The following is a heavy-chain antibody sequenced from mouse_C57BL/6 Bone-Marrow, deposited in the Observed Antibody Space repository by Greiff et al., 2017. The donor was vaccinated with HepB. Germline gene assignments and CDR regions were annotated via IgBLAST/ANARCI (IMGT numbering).Heavy chain of an antibody. V-gene: IGHV14-4*01. CDR2: IDPENGDT. Sequence: EVQLQQSGAELVRPGASVKLSCTASGFNIKDYYMHWVKQRPEQGLEWIGWIDPENGDTEYASKFQGKATITADTAINTAYLQLSSLTSEDTAVYYCTTDGSSWGDYWGQGTSVTVSS. CDR1: GFNIKDYY. D-gene: IGHD1-1*01. J-gene: IGHJ4*01. CDR3: TTDGSSWGDY.